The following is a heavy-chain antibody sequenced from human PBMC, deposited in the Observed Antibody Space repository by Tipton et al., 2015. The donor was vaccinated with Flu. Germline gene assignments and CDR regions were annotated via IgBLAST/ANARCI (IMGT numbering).Heavy chain of an antibody. J-gene: IGHJ4*02. CDR1: GINFSRYA. CDR3: ASSPWFKEGRLPY. CDR2: ISYDATLE. V-gene: IGHV3-30*07. Sequence: SLRLSCAASGINFSRYAMHWVRQAPGRGLEWAAVISYDATLEYFADSVKGRFTISRDNSKNTLFLQMNSLRSNDTAVYYCASSPWFKEGRLPYWGQGILVTVSS. D-gene: IGHD3-22*01.